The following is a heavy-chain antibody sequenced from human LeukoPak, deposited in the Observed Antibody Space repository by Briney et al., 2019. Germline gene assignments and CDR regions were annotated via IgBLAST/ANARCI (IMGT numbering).Heavy chain of an antibody. Sequence: GGSLRLSCAASGFTLSSYVMHWVRQAPGKGLEYVSAISKNGGNTYYANSVKGRFSISRDNSKNTLYLQMGSLRTEDMAVYYCARVGEGRYYQYYYMDVWGKGTTVTVSS. J-gene: IGHJ6*03. CDR1: GFTLSSYV. D-gene: IGHD1-26*01. V-gene: IGHV3-64*01. CDR2: ISKNGGNT. CDR3: ARVGEGRYYQYYYMDV.